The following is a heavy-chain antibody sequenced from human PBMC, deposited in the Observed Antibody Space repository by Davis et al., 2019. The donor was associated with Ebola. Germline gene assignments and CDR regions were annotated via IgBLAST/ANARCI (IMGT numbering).Heavy chain of an antibody. CDR2: ISSSGSTI. CDR1: GFTFSDYY. J-gene: IGHJ4*02. CDR3: ARESTAGAISG. D-gene: IGHD1-26*01. V-gene: IGHV3-11*04. Sequence: PGGSLTLSCAASGFTFSDYYKCWIRQAPGKGLEWVSYISSSGSTIYYADSVKGRFTTPRDNAKNSLYLQMNSLRAEDTAVYYCARESTAGAISGWGQGTLVTVSS.